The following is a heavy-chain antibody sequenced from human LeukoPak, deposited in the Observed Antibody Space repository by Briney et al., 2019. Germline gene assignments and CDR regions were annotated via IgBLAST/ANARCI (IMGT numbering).Heavy chain of an antibody. CDR2: INSYSGRT. CDR3: ASADSNYVRYYFDY. J-gene: IGHJ4*02. V-gene: IGHV1-18*01. CDR1: GYSFSSYA. Sequence: ASVKVSCKASGYSFSSYAIIWSRQAPGQGLEWMGWINSYSGRTNYARNFQGRVTVTADESTSTAYMELSSLRSEDTAVYYCASADSNYVRYYFDYWGQGTLVTVSS. D-gene: IGHD4-11*01.